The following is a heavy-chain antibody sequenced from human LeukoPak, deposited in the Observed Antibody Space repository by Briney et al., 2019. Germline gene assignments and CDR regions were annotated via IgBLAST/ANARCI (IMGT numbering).Heavy chain of an antibody. D-gene: IGHD2-21*02. V-gene: IGHV3-74*01. CDR3: ARRLVTALYYYYYGMDV. Sequence: GGSLRLSCAASGFTFSSYWMPWVRQAPGKGLVWVSRINSDGSSTSYADSVKGRLTISRDNAKNTLYLQMNSLRAEDTAVYYCARRLVTALYYYYYGMDVWGQGTTVTVSS. J-gene: IGHJ6*02. CDR1: GFTFSSYW. CDR2: INSDGSST.